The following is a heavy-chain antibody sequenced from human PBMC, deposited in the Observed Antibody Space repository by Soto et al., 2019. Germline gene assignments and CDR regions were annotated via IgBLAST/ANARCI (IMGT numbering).Heavy chain of an antibody. J-gene: IGHJ4*02. Sequence: QVQLQESGPGLVKPSETLSLTCNVSGGSISGYYWSWIRQPPGKGLEWIGYIYDTGRTNYNPSLKSRVTVSLDTSKNQFSLRLNSVTAADTAVYYCVRSFQGLDWGQGTLVTVSS. V-gene: IGHV4-59*01. CDR1: GGSISGYY. CDR3: VRSFQGLD. CDR2: IYDTGRT. D-gene: IGHD4-17*01.